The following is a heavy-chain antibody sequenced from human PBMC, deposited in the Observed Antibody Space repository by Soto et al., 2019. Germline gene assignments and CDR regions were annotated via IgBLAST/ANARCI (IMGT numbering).Heavy chain of an antibody. J-gene: IGHJ4*02. CDR1: GFTFSSYW. CDR3: ARDIGRTLDY. D-gene: IGHD2-15*01. V-gene: IGHV3-74*01. CDR2: INSDGSST. Sequence: EVQLVESGGGLVQPGGSLRLSCAASGFTFSSYWMHWVRQAPGKGLVWVSLINSDGSSTGYADSVRGRFTISRDNAKNTLYLQMNSLRAEHTAVYYCARDIGRTLDYWGQGTLVTVSS.